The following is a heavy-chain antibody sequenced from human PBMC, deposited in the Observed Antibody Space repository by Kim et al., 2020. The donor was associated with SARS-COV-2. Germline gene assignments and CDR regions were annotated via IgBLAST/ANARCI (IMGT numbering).Heavy chain of an antibody. CDR3: ATSSAVAVAGWFDP. CDR1: GYTLIELS. J-gene: IGHJ5*02. V-gene: IGHV1-24*01. Sequence: ASVKVSCKVSGYTLIELSMHWVRQAPGKGLEWMGGFDPEDSKTIYAQKFQGIVTMTEDTSTDTAYMELSSLRSEDTAVYYCATSSAVAVAGWFDPWGQGTLVTVSS. CDR2: FDPEDSKT. D-gene: IGHD6-19*01.